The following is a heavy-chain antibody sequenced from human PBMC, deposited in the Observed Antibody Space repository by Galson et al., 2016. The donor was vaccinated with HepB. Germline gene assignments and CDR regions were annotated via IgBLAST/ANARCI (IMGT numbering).Heavy chain of an antibody. CDR3: ARERQYHYDRGGYYTTSYWYFDL. Sequence: SETLSLTCAVHDGSFSGYYWSWIRQAPRKGLEWLGEIYSSGSTNYNPSLRSRVGISLDTSKSQFSLKLSSVTAADTAVYYCARERQYHYDRGGYYTTSYWYFDLWGRGTLVTVSS. J-gene: IGHJ2*01. CDR1: DGSFSGYY. D-gene: IGHD3-22*01. V-gene: IGHV4-34*01. CDR2: IYSSGST.